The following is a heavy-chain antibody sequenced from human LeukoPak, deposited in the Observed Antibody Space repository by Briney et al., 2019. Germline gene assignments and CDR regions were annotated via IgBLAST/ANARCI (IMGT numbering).Heavy chain of an antibody. CDR1: GFTLSSYG. D-gene: IGHD4/OR15-4a*01. CDR2: ISYDGSNK. J-gene: IGHJ4*02. V-gene: IGHV3-30*03. Sequence: PGGSLRLSCAASGFTLSSYGMHWVRQAPGKGLEWVAVISYDGSNKYYADSVKGRFTISRDNSKNTLYLQMNSLRAEDTAVYYCARGGTQLTFPVWGQGTLVTVSS. CDR3: ARGGTQLTFPV.